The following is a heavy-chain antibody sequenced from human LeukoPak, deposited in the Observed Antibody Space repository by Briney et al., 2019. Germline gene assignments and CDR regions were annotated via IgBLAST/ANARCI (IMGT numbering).Heavy chain of an antibody. CDR1: GITFSNYA. V-gene: IGHV3-21*04. CDR3: AKFAHCSSTTCYSIDY. Sequence: GGSLRLSCAASGITFSNYAMSWVRQAPGKGLEWVSSISTSSSSTFYADSLKGRFTISRDDAKNSLFLQMNSLRAEDTAIYYCAKFAHCSSTTCYSIDYWGQGTLVTVSS. D-gene: IGHD2-2*02. CDR2: ISTSSSST. J-gene: IGHJ4*02.